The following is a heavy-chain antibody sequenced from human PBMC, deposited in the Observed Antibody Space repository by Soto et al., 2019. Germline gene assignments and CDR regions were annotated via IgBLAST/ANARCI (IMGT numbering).Heavy chain of an antibody. CDR3: ARERSYSYGRIDAFDI. CDR1: GGTFSSYA. J-gene: IGHJ3*02. V-gene: IGHV1-69*01. Sequence: QVQLVQSGAEVKKPGSSVKVSCKASGGTFSSYAISWVRQAPGQGLEWMGGIIPIFGTANYAQKFQGRVTITAEESTSTAYMGLSSLRSEDTAVYYCARERSYSYGRIDAFDIWGQGTMVTVSS. D-gene: IGHD5-18*01. CDR2: IIPIFGTA.